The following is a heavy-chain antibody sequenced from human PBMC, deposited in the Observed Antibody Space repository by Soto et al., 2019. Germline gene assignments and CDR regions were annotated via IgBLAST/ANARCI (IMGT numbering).Heavy chain of an antibody. CDR2: TKNKANSYTT. Sequence: VGSLRLSCAASGFTFSDRYMDWVRQAPGKGLEWVGRTKNKANSYTTEYAASVKGRFTISRDYSRDSVYLQMNSLKTDDTAVYYCTIEGAYPGPDFDYWGQGTLVTVSS. CDR3: TIEGAYPGPDFDY. J-gene: IGHJ4*02. V-gene: IGHV3-72*01. D-gene: IGHD3-16*01. CDR1: GFTFSDRY.